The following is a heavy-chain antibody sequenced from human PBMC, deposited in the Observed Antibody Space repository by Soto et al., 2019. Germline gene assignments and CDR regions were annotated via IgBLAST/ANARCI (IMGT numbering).Heavy chain of an antibody. J-gene: IGHJ4*02. D-gene: IGHD6-19*01. CDR2: INTDNGNT. V-gene: IGHV1-18*01. CDR1: GYTFSSYD. CDR3: ASGCRGCYSGLDY. Sequence: ASVKVSCKSSGYTFSSYDISLVRQALVQGLEWMGWINTDNGNTNYAQKLQGRVTMTTDTSTSTAYMDLRSLRSDDTAVYYCASGCRGCYSGLDYRGQ.